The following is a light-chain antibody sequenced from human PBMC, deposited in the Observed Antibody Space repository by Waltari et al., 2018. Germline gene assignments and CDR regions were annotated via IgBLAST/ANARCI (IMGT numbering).Light chain of an antibody. V-gene: IGLV2-14*03. Sequence: QSALTQPASVSGSPGQSISVPCKGTSSDVGGYQYVSWYQHHPGKAPKLLIYDVAKRPSGVSDRFSGSKTGNTASLTISGLRAEDEAFYYCSSYSTTSAVVFGGGTKMTVL. J-gene: IGLJ2*01. CDR3: SSYSTTSAVV. CDR2: DVA. CDR1: SSDVGGYQY.